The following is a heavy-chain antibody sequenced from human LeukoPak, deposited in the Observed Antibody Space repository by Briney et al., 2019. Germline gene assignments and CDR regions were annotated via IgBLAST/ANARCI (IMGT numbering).Heavy chain of an antibody. J-gene: IGHJ6*03. CDR2: ISSSGNTT. V-gene: IGHV3-11*04. D-gene: IGHD6-13*01. Sequence: GGSLRLSCAASGFTFSDYYMSWIRQAPGKGLEWVSYISSSGNTTYHADSVKGRFTISRDNAKNSLYLQMSSLRAEDTAVYYCARGRSHPRMGSSWYYGRDYYYMDVWGKGTTVTVSS. CDR1: GFTFSDYY. CDR3: ARGRSHPRMGSSWYYGRDYYYMDV.